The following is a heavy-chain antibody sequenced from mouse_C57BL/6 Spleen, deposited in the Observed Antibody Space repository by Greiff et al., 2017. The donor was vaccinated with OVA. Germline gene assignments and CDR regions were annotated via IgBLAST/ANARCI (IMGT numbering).Heavy chain of an antibody. D-gene: IGHD3-3*01. CDR2: ISGGGGNT. CDR3: ARHRDMAMDY. CDR1: GFTFSSYT. J-gene: IGHJ4*01. V-gene: IGHV5-9*01. Sequence: VQLKESGGGLVKPGGSLKLSCAASGFTFSSYTMSWVRQTPEKRLEWVATISGGGGNTYYPDSVKGRFTISRDNAKNTLYLQMSSLRSEDTALYYCARHRDMAMDYWGQGTSVTVSS.